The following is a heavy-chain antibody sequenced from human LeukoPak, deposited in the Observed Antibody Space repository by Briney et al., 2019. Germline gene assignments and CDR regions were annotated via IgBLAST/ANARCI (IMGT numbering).Heavy chain of an antibody. CDR2: ISYDGSNK. CDR3: AGGEWDDGVYYFDY. J-gene: IGHJ4*02. V-gene: IGHV3-30*04. Sequence: GRSLRLSCAASGFTFSSYAMHWVRQAPGKGLEGVAVISYDGSNKYYADSVKGPFTISRANSKNTLYLQLNSLRAEDTAVYYCAGGEWDDGVYYFDYWGQGTLVTVSS. D-gene: IGHD1-26*01. CDR1: GFTFSSYA.